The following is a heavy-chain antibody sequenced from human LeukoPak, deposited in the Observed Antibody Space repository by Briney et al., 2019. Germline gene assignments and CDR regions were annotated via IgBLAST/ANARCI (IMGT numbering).Heavy chain of an antibody. Sequence: SETLSLTCTVSGGSISSSYWSWIRQPPGKGLEWLGYIYYTGSTNYNPSLKSRVTILVDTSKNHFSLRLSSVTAADTAVYYCRAFMATTKKAGDFWGQGTLVTVSS. CDR2: IYYTGST. CDR1: GGSISSSY. V-gene: IGHV4-59*12. J-gene: IGHJ4*02. D-gene: IGHD5-24*01. CDR3: RAFMATTKKAGDF.